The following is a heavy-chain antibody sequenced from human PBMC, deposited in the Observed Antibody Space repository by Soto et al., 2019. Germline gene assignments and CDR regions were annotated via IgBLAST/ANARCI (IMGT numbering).Heavy chain of an antibody. Sequence: EVQLVESGGGLVQSGGSLRLSCAASGFTFSIYNMNWVRQAPGKGLEWVSYIRSNSGTVYYADSVKGRFTISRDNAKNSLYLHMNSLRDEDTAVYYCARDGESSSSSDFDYWGQGTLVTVSS. V-gene: IGHV3-48*02. J-gene: IGHJ4*02. D-gene: IGHD6-6*01. CDR2: IRSNSGTV. CDR3: ARDGESSSSSDFDY. CDR1: GFTFSIYN.